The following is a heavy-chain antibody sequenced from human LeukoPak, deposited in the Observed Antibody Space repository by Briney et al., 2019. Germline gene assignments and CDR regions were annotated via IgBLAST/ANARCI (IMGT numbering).Heavy chain of an antibody. D-gene: IGHD2-15*01. CDR1: EFTFSSYS. CDR3: ARDREMVAATSYYYYYYGMDV. Sequence: LGGSLRLSCAASEFTFSSYSMNWVRQAPGKGLEWVSSISSSSSYIYYADSVKGRFTISRDNAKNSLYLQMNSLRAEDTAVYYCARDREMVAATSYYYYYYGMDVWGKGTTVTVSS. V-gene: IGHV3-21*01. CDR2: ISSSSSYI. J-gene: IGHJ6*04.